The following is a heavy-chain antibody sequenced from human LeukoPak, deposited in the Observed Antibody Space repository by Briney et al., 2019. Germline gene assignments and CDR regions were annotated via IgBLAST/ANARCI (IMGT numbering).Heavy chain of an antibody. CDR2: ISGSGSTI. V-gene: IGHV3-11*01. Sequence: GGSLRLSCAASGFTFSDYHMSWIRQAPGKGLEWVSYISGSGSTIYYADSVKGRFTTSRDNAKNSLYLQMNSLRAEDTAVYYCAREEDHWGQGTLVTVSS. J-gene: IGHJ4*02. CDR1: GFTFSDYH. CDR3: AREEDH.